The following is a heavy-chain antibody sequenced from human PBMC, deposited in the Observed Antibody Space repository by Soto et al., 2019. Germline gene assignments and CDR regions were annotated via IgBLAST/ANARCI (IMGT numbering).Heavy chain of an antibody. J-gene: IGHJ4*02. CDR1: DFTFNAYG. CDR3: ARQDYSNYGVSFDY. D-gene: IGHD4-4*01. CDR2: ISAYNGNT. Sequence: GASVKVSCKASDFTFNAYGFLWVRQAPGEGLEWMGWISAYNGNTNHAQKFQDRVTMTRNTSISTAYMELSSLRSEDTAVYYCARQDYSNYGVSFDYWGQGTLVTVSS. V-gene: IGHV1-18*01.